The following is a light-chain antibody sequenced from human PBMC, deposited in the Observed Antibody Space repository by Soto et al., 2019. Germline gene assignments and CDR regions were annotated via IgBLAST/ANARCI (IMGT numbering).Light chain of an antibody. Sequence: EIVLTQSPGTLSLSPGERATLSCRASQSLSSGPLVWYQQKPGQAPRLLIYGGSSRATGIPSRFSGRGSGTDFTLTISRLEPEDFAVYFCQQYGSSPRTFGQGTKLEIK. CDR3: QQYGSSPRT. V-gene: IGKV3-20*01. J-gene: IGKJ2*01. CDR1: QSLSSGP. CDR2: GGS.